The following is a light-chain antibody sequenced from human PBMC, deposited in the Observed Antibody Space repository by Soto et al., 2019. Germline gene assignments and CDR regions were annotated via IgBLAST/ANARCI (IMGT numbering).Light chain of an antibody. CDR1: QSVINN. V-gene: IGKV3-15*01. J-gene: IGKJ2*01. CDR2: GAS. CDR3: QQYNAWHYT. Sequence: EIVMTPSPAALSVSPGERATLSCMALQSVINNLAWYKQKLGQAPRLLIYGASTRATGIPIRFSVSGSGTEFTLTISSLQSEDCAIYYCQQYNAWHYTFGQGTKVEI.